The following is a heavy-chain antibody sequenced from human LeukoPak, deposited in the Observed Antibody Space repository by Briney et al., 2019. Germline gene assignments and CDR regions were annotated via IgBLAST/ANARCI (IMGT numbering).Heavy chain of an antibody. J-gene: IGHJ5*02. CDR3: AREDSTLRT. CDR1: GGSMSNIYY. D-gene: IGHD3/OR15-3a*01. CDR2: IYYSGST. Sequence: SETLSLTCNVSGGSMSNIYYWGWIRQPPGKGLEWIGSIYYSGSTYYNPSLKSRVTISVDTSKNQFSLKLSSVTAADTAVYYCAREDSTLRTWGQGTLVTVSS. V-gene: IGHV4-39*07.